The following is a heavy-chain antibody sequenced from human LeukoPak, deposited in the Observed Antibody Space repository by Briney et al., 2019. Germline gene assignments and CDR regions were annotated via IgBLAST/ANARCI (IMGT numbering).Heavy chain of an antibody. D-gene: IGHD3-9*01. CDR1: GGSISSNYY. V-gene: IGHV4-39*02. Sequence: SETLSLTCTVSGGSISSNYYWGWIRQPPGKGLEWIVSFFYSGSTYYNPSLKSRVTISVDTSKNQFSLRLTSVTAADTAVYYCARARGRYIDFLDYWGQGTLVTVSS. J-gene: IGHJ4*02. CDR2: FFYSGST. CDR3: ARARGRYIDFLDY.